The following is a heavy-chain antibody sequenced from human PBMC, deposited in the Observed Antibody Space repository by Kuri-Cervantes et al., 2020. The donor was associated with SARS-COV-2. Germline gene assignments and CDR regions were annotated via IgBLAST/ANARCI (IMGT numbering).Heavy chain of an antibody. CDR3: ARGGWVGATTYYFDL. Sequence: GESLKISCAASHFTFSSYAFHWVRQAPGQGLEWVAAISYDGNNKYFADSVEGRFTISRDNSKYTLYLHMSRLRPEDTTVYYCARGGWVGATTYYFDLWGQGTLVTVSS. CDR1: HFTFSSYA. D-gene: IGHD1-26*01. CDR2: ISYDGNNK. J-gene: IGHJ4*02. V-gene: IGHV3-30*04.